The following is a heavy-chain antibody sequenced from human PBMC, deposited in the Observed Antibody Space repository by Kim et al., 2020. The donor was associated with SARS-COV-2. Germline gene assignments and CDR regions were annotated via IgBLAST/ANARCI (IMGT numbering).Heavy chain of an antibody. D-gene: IGHD6-6*01. CDR1: GFTFDDYA. CDR2: ISGDGGST. Sequence: GGSLRLSCAASGFTFDDYAMHWVRQAPGKGLEWVSLISGDGGSTYYADSVKGRFTISRDNSKNSLYLQMNSLRTEDTALYYCAKDTRIAARAYYYYYGMDVWGQGTTVTVSS. CDR3: AKDTRIAARAYYYYYGMDV. J-gene: IGHJ6*02. V-gene: IGHV3-43*02.